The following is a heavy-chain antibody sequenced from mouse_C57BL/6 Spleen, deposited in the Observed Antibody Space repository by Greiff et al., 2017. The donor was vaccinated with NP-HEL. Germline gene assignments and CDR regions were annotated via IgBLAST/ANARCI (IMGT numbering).Heavy chain of an antibody. CDR1: GFNIKDYY. CDR2: IDPEDGDT. Sequence: VHVKQSGAELVRPGASVKLSCTASGFNIKDYYMHWVKQRPEQGLEWIGRIDPEDGDTEYAPKFQGKATMTADTSSNTAYLQLSSLTSEDTAVCYCTGTTVVARDWYFGVWGTGTTVTVSS. J-gene: IGHJ1*03. D-gene: IGHD1-1*01. CDR3: TGTTVVARDWYFGV. V-gene: IGHV14-1*01.